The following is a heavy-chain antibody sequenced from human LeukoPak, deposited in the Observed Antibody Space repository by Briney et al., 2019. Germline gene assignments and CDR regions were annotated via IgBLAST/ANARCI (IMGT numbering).Heavy chain of an antibody. D-gene: IGHD5-18*01. CDR2: IYTSGST. CDR3: ARDREGRYSYGNFFDY. Sequence: SETLSLTCTVSGGSISSYYWSWIRQPAGKGLEWIGRIYTSGSTNYNPSLKSRVTMSVDTSKNQLSLKLSSVTAADTAVYYCARDREGRYSYGNFFDYWGQGTLVTVSS. CDR1: GGSISSYY. V-gene: IGHV4-4*07. J-gene: IGHJ4*02.